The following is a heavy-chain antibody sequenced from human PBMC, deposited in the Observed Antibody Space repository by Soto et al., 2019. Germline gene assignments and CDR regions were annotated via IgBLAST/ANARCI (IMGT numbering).Heavy chain of an antibody. CDR3: ARDHYSSSPGNFDY. J-gene: IGHJ4*02. V-gene: IGHV3-30-3*01. CDR1: GFTFSNYA. Sequence: QVPLVESGGGVVQPGRSLRLSCAASGFTFSNYAMHWVRQAPGKGLEWVAIISSDGNNKYYAGSVKGRFTISRDNSKNTLYLQMNSLRAEDTAVHYCARDHYSSSPGNFDYWGQGTLVTVSS. D-gene: IGHD6-6*01. CDR2: ISSDGNNK.